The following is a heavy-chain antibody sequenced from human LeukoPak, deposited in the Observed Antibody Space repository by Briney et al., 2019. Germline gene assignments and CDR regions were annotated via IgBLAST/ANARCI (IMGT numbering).Heavy chain of an antibody. CDR2: ISACNGDT. CDR1: GSTFTSNG. D-gene: IGHD5-12*01. Sequence: ASVKLSCSASGSTFTSNGFGMDRHAHGQGLEWKGWISACNGDTNYAHTNPGRVTMTTATSTSTAYMELRSLRSDETAVYYCARDGRDAADPDIVATIPHFDFWGQGTLVTVSS. J-gene: IGHJ4*02. CDR3: ARDGRDAADPDIVATIPHFDF. V-gene: IGHV1-18*01.